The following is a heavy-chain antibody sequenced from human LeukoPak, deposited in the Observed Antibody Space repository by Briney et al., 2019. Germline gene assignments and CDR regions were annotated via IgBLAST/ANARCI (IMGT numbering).Heavy chain of an antibody. CDR2: ISSSGGST. CDR1: GFTFSSYA. Sequence: GGSLSLSCAASGFTFSSYAMRWVRQAPGRGVEWVSAISSSGGSTYYAASVKGRFTISRDNTKNTLSLQMNSLRAEDTAVYYCAKSNLYSNGWYRYWGQGTLVTVSS. D-gene: IGHD6-19*01. V-gene: IGHV3-23*01. CDR3: AKSNLYSNGWYRY. J-gene: IGHJ4*02.